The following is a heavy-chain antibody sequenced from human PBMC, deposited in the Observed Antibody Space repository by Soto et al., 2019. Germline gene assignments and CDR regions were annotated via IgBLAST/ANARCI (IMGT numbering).Heavy chain of an antibody. V-gene: IGHV1-24*01. CDR3: ATTRKVAGTYYYYYGMDV. Sequence: ASVKVSCKVSGYTLTELSMHWVRQAPGKGLEWMGGFDPEDGETIYAQKFQGRVTMTEDTSTDTAYMELSSLRSEDTAVYYRATTRKVAGTYYYYYGMDVWGQGTTVTVSS. D-gene: IGHD6-19*01. J-gene: IGHJ6*02. CDR1: GYTLTELS. CDR2: FDPEDGET.